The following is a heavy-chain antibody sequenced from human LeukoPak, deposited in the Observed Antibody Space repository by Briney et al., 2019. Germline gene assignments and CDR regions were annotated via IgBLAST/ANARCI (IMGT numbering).Heavy chain of an antibody. CDR3: ARGGQGDGYSADEAFDF. D-gene: IGHD5-24*01. Sequence: SETLSLTCTVSGGSISSSSYYWGWIRQPPGKGLEWIGTIYYSGSTYYNPSLKSRVTISVDTSKNQFFLKLRSVTAADTAVYYCARGGQGDGYSADEAFDFWGQGTMVTVSS. CDR1: GGSISSSSYY. CDR2: IYYSGST. V-gene: IGHV4-39*01. J-gene: IGHJ3*01.